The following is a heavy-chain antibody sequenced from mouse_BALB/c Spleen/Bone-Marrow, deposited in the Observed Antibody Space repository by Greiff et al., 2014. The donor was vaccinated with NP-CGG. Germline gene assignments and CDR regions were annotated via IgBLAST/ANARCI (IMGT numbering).Heavy chain of an antibody. CDR2: ISSGGST. J-gene: IGHJ4*01. CDR3: ARGGGYYYAMDY. V-gene: IGHV5-6-5*01. CDR1: GFTFSSYA. Sequence: EVKLMESGGGLVKPGGSPKLSCAASGFTFSSYAMSWVRQTPEKRLEWVASISSGGSTYYPDSVKGRFTISRDNARNILYLQMSSLRSEDTAMYYCARGGGYYYAMDYWGQGTSVTVSS.